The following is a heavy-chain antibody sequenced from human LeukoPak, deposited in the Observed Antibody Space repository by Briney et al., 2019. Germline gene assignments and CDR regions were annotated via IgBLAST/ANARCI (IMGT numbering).Heavy chain of an antibody. J-gene: IGHJ6*02. CDR2: ISTDGKST. D-gene: IGHD2-2*01. V-gene: IGHV3-74*01. CDR3: VRDYQFIQEV. Sequence: PGGSLRLSCVASGFTFSNYWMLWVRHAPGKGLMWVSLISTDGKSTRYAESVKGRFTISRDNAKNALYLQMDILRVEDTALYFCVRDYQFIQEVWGQGTTVTVPS. CDR1: GFTFSNYW.